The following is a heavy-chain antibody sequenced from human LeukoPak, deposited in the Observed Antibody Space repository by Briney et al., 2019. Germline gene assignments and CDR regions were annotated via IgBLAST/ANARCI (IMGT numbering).Heavy chain of an antibody. V-gene: IGHV3-73*01. CDR1: GFTFSGSA. CDR2: IRTKANSYAK. CDR3: TSGRTSGDY. Sequence: PGGSLRLSCAASGFTFSGSAMHWVRQASGKGLEWVGSIRTKANSYAKAYAASVQGRFTISRDNSKNKTYLQMNGLKTEDTGVYYCTSGRTSGDYWGQGTLVTVSS. J-gene: IGHJ4*02. D-gene: IGHD1-1*01.